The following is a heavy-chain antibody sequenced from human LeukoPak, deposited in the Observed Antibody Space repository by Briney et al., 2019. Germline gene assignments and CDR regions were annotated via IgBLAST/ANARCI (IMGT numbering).Heavy chain of an antibody. Sequence: GGSLRLSCAASGFTFSSCGFNWVRQAPGKGLEWVSSIGPTGTDRYYADSVRGRFTISRDNAKNSMYLQMDSLRDEDTAVYYCATETMGRHYDYWGQGTLLTVSS. CDR3: ATETMGRHYDY. V-gene: IGHV3-21*01. D-gene: IGHD1-14*01. J-gene: IGHJ4*02. CDR2: IGPTGTDR. CDR1: GFTFSSCG.